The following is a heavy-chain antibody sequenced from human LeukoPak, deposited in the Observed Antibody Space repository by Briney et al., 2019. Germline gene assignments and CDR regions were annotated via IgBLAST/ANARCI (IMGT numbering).Heavy chain of an antibody. D-gene: IGHD5-18*01. Sequence: PSETLSLTCAVYGGSFSGYYWSWIRQPPGKGLEWIGEINHSGSTNYNPSLKSRVTISVDTSKSQFSLKLSSVTPEDTAVYYCAREGGYSYARLRDGMDVWGQGTTVTVSS. J-gene: IGHJ6*02. CDR3: AREGGYSYARLRDGMDV. CDR2: INHSGST. CDR1: GGSFSGYY. V-gene: IGHV4-34*01.